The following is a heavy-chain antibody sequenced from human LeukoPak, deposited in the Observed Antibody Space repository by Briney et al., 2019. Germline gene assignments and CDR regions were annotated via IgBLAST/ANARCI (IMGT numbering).Heavy chain of an antibody. V-gene: IGHV1-69*05. J-gene: IGHJ6*03. D-gene: IGHD2-21*02. CDR3: ARYCGGDCYSHSPALDYYYMDV. Sequence: GASVKVSCKASGGTFSSYAISWVRQAPGQGLEWMGGIIPIFGTANYAQKFQGRVTITTDESTSTAYMELSRLRSEDTAVYYCARYCGGDCYSHSPALDYYYMDVWGKGTTVTVSS. CDR2: IIPIFGTA. CDR1: GGTFSSYA.